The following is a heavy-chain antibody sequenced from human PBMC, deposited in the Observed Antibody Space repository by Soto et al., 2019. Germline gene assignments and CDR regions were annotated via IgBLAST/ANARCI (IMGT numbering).Heavy chain of an antibody. D-gene: IGHD5-18*01. J-gene: IGHJ6*02. CDR3: AIVRGYSYGSLDHYGTDV. V-gene: IGHV4-38-2*01. CDR1: CYSISSGYY. CDR2: IYHSGST. Sequence: PSETLSLTCAVSCYSISSGYYWGWIRQPPGKGLEWIGSIYHSGSTYYNPSLKSRVTISVDTSKNQFSLKLSSVTAADTAVYYCAIVRGYSYGSLDHYGTDVWGQGTTVTVSS.